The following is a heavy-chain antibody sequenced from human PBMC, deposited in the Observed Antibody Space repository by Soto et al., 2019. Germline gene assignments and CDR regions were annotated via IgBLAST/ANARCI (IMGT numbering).Heavy chain of an antibody. CDR2: IIPIFGTA. V-gene: IGHV1-69*13. Sequence: GASVKVSCKAPGGTFSSYAISWGRQAPGQGLEWMGGIIPIFGTAKYAQKFQGRVTITADESTSTGYMELSSLRSEDTAVYYCARSQGGSSSLDIYYYYYYGMDVWGQGTTVTVSS. CDR1: GGTFSSYA. D-gene: IGHD2-15*01. CDR3: ARSQGGSSSLDIYYYYYYGMDV. J-gene: IGHJ6*02.